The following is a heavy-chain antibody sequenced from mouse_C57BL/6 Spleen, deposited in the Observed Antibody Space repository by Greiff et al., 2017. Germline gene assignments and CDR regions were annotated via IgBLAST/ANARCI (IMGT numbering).Heavy chain of an antibody. CDR1: GYAFSSYW. D-gene: IGHD2-5*01. CDR3: ARSYYSNPAWFAY. J-gene: IGHJ3*01. CDR2: IYPGDGDT. Sequence: VKLMESGAELVKPGASVKISCKASGYAFSSYWMNWVKQRPGKGLEWIGQIYPGDGDTNYNGKFKGKATLTADKSSSTAYMQLSSLTSEDSAVYFCARSYYSNPAWFAYWGQGTLVTVSA. V-gene: IGHV1-80*01.